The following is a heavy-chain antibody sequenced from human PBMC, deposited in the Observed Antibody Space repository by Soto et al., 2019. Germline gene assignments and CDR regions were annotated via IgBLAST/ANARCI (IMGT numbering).Heavy chain of an antibody. CDR2: IWYDGSNK. Sequence: GGSLRLSCAASGFTFSSYGMHWVRQAPGKGLEWVAVIWYDGSNKYYADSVKGRFTISRDNSKNTLYLQMNSLRAEDTAVYYCGGDYGSGRQVDYWGQGTLVTVSS. V-gene: IGHV3-33*01. J-gene: IGHJ4*02. D-gene: IGHD3-10*01. CDR1: GFTFSSYG. CDR3: GGDYGSGRQVDY.